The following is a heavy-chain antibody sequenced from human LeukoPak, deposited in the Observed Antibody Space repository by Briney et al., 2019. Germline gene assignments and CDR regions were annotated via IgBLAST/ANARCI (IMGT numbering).Heavy chain of an antibody. Sequence: SETLSLTCAVYGGSFSGYYWSWIRQPPGKGLEWIGEINHSGSTNYNPSLKSRVTISVDTSKNQFSLKLSSVTAADTAVYYCARDLVSTGPYYYSMDIWGQGTTVTVSS. D-gene: IGHD5/OR15-5a*01. CDR2: INHSGST. J-gene: IGHJ6*02. V-gene: IGHV4-34*01. CDR1: GGSFSGYY. CDR3: ARDLVSTGPYYYSMDI.